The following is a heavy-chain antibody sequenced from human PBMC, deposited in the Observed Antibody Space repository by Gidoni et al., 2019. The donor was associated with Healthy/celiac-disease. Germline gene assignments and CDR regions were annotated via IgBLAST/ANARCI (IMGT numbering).Heavy chain of an antibody. V-gene: IGHV3-33*01. CDR2: IWYDGSNK. CDR3: ARGDDSSWYGPYYYYGMDV. J-gene: IGHJ6*02. CDR1: GFTFSSYG. Sequence: QVQLVASGGGVVQPGRSLRLSCAASGFTFSSYGMHWVRQAPGKGLEWVAVIWYDGSNKYYADSVKGRFTISRDNSKNTLYLQMNSLRAEDTAVYYCARGDDSSWYGPYYYYGMDVWGQGTTVTVSS. D-gene: IGHD6-13*01.